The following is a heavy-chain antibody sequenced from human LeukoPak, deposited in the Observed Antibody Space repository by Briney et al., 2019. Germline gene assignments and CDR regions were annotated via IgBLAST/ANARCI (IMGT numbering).Heavy chain of an antibody. V-gene: IGHV3-7*01. J-gene: IGHJ4*02. CDR3: TQNLVAAAGDH. Sequence: PGGSLRLSCAASGFTFSNYWMTWVRQAPGKGLGWVANIKPDVSVGYYVDSVRGRFIISRDNAGNSLYLQMNSLRVEDTAVYYCTQNLVAAAGDHWGQGTLLIVSS. CDR1: GFTFSNYW. CDR2: IKPDVSVG. D-gene: IGHD6-13*01.